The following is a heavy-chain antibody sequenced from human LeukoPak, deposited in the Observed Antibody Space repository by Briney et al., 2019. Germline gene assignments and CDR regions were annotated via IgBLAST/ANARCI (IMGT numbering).Heavy chain of an antibody. V-gene: IGHV3-30*04. CDR1: AFTFSSYA. CDR3: ARDPPDNYYFYMDG. CDR2: ISYDGSNK. Sequence: PGRSLRLSCAASAFTFSSYAMHWVRQAPGKGLEWVAVISYDGSNKYYADSVKGRFTISRDNSKNTLYLQMNSLRAEDTAVYYCARDPPDNYYFYMDGGSKGSTVTVSS. J-gene: IGHJ6*03. D-gene: IGHD1-14*01.